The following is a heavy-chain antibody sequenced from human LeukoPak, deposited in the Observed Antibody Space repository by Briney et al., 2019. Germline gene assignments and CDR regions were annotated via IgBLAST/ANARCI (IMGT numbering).Heavy chain of an antibody. CDR1: GFTFSSYS. D-gene: IGHD6-19*01. J-gene: IGHJ4*02. Sequence: PGGSLRLSHAASGFTFSSYSINCVRQAPGKGLEWVSSISSSSSYIYYADSVKGRFTISRDNAKNSLYLQMNSLRAEDTAVYYCAGDLGGYDSSGWDDFYYFVYWGQGTLVTVSS. CDR2: ISSSSSYI. CDR3: AGDLGGYDSSGWDDFYYFVY. V-gene: IGHV3-21*01.